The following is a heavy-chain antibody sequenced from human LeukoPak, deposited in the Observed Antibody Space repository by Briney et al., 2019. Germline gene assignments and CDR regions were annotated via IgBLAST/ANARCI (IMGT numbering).Heavy chain of an antibody. V-gene: IGHV3-33*01. J-gene: IGHJ6*02. CDR3: ARDLENCSGGSCYYYYYGMDV. CDR2: IWYDGSNK. CDR1: GFTFSSYG. D-gene: IGHD2-15*01. Sequence: PGGSLRLSCAASGFTFSSYGMHWVRQAPGQGLEWVAVIWYDGSNKYYADSVKGRFTISRDNSKNTLYLQMNSLRADDTAVYYCARDLENCSGGSCYYYYYGMDVWGQGTTVTVSS.